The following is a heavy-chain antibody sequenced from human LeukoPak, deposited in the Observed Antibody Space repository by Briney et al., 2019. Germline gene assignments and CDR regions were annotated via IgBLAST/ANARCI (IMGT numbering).Heavy chain of an antibody. CDR2: IYSSGST. Sequence: PSETLSLTCTVSGGSISSYYWSWIRQPAGKGLEWIGRIYSSGSTDYNPSLKSRVTMSVDTSKNKFSLKLSSVTAADTAVYYCARLHYGGNYGYYYYYMDVWGKGTTVTVSS. J-gene: IGHJ6*03. CDR3: ARLHYGGNYGYYYYYMDV. CDR1: GGSISSYY. V-gene: IGHV4-4*07. D-gene: IGHD4-23*01.